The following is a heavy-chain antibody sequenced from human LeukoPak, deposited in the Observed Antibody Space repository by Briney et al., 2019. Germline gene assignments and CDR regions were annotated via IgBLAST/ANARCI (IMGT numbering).Heavy chain of an antibody. CDR3: ARKPGIAAAGTRPRADWFDP. J-gene: IGHJ5*02. CDR2: ISAYNGNT. V-gene: IGHV1-18*01. D-gene: IGHD6-13*01. CDR1: GYTFTSYG. Sequence: ASVKVSCKASGYTFTSYGISWVRQAPGQGLEWMGWISAYNGNTNYAQKLQGRVTMTTDTSTSTAYMELRSLRSDDTAVYYCARKPGIAAAGTRPRADWFDPWGQGTLVTVSS.